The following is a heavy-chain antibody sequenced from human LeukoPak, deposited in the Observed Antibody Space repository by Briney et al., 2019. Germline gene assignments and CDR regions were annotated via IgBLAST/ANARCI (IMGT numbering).Heavy chain of an antibody. CDR1: GGSISSSSYY. Sequence: SETLSLTCTVSGGSISSSSYYWGWIRQPPGKGLEWIGSIYHSGSTYYNPSLKSRVTISVDTSKNQFSLKLSSVTAADTAVYYCARLRGPIAAAGIDYWGQGTLVTVSS. CDR2: IYHSGST. CDR3: ARLRGPIAAAGIDY. V-gene: IGHV4-39*07. D-gene: IGHD6-13*01. J-gene: IGHJ4*02.